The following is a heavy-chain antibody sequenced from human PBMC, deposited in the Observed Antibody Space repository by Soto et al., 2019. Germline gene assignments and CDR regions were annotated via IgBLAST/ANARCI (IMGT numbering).Heavy chain of an antibody. CDR1: GGSFSGYY. CDR3: ARGGYSILTGDNYGMDV. D-gene: IGHD3-9*01. Sequence: KTSETLSLTCAVYGGSFSGYYWSWIRQPPGKGLEWIGKINHSGSTNYNPSLKSRVTISVDTSKNHFSLKLSSVTAADTAVYYCARGGYSILTGDNYGMDVWGQGTTVTVSS. CDR2: INHSGST. V-gene: IGHV4-34*01. J-gene: IGHJ6*02.